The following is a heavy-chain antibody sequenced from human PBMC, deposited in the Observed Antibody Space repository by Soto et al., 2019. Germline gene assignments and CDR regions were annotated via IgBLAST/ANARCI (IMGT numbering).Heavy chain of an antibody. J-gene: IGHJ3*02. CDR3: ARDLYDILTGYDAFDI. D-gene: IGHD3-9*01. V-gene: IGHV3-48*04. Sequence: PGGSLRLSCAASGFTFSSYSMNWVRQAPGEGLEWVSYISSSSSTIYYADSVKGRFTISRDNAKNSLYLQMNSLRAEDTAVYYCARDLYDILTGYDAFDIWGQGTMVTVSS. CDR2: ISSSSSTI. CDR1: GFTFSSYS.